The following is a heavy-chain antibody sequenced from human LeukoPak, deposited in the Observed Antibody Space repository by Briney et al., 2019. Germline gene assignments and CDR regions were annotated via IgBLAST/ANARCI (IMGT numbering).Heavy chain of an antibody. CDR3: AKVRYSGSYPSLIDY. CDR2: INWNSGSI. CDR1: GFTFDKYG. D-gene: IGHD1-26*01. V-gene: IGHV3-9*01. J-gene: IGHJ4*02. Sequence: PGGSLRLSCAASGFTFDKYGMHWVRQAPGKGLEWVSGINWNSGSIGYADSVKGRFTISRDNAKNSLYLQMNSLRAEDTAVYYCAKVRYSGSYPSLIDYWGQGTLVTVPS.